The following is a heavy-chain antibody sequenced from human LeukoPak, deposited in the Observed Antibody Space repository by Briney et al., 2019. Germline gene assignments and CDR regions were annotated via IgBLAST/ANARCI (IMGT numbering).Heavy chain of an antibody. CDR2: IYTSGST. CDR1: GGSISSGSYY. D-gene: IGHD4-23*01. J-gene: IGHJ6*03. CDR3: ARNSEDYYYYYMDV. V-gene: IGHV4-61*02. Sequence: PSQTLSLTCTVSGGSISSGSYYWRWIRQPAGKGLEWIGRIYTSGSTNYNPSLKSRVTISVDTSKNQFSLKLSSVTAADTAVYYCARNSEDYYYYYMDVWGKGTTVTISS.